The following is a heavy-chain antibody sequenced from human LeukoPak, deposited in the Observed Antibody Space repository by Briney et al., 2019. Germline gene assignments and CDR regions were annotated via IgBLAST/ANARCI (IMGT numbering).Heavy chain of an antibody. CDR2: IYYSGST. CDR1: GGSLRDHF. D-gene: IGHD6-25*01. V-gene: IGHV4-59*08. Sequence: SETLSLTCVGDGGSLRDHFWSWIRQPPGKGLEWIGYIYYSGSTNYNPSLKSRVTISVDTSKNQFSLKLSSVTAADTAVYYCARSSGTLNWVDYWGQGTLVTVSS. J-gene: IGHJ4*02. CDR3: ARSSGTLNWVDY.